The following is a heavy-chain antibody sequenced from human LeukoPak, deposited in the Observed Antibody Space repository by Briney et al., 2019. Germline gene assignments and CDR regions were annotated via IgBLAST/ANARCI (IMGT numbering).Heavy chain of an antibody. J-gene: IGHJ4*02. V-gene: IGHV1-24*01. D-gene: IGHD5-12*01. CDR3: AIRRVWGLRHFDY. CDR2: FDPEDGET. CDR1: GYILPELS. Sequence: ASVNVSFKVSGYILPELSMHWVGQAGGKGFEWMGGFDPEDGETIYAQKFQGRVTMTEDTSTDTAYMELSSLRSEDTAVYYCAIRRVWGLRHFDYWGQGTLVTVSS.